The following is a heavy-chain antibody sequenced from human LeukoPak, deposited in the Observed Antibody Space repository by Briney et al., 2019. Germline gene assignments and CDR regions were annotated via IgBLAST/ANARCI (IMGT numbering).Heavy chain of an antibody. CDR3: AKHGPVPGVGYFAFDY. J-gene: IGHJ4*02. Sequence: GRSLRLSCAASGFTLSRYGMHWVRQAPGKGLEWVADIWSDGNNKYYADSVKGRFTISRDNSKNTLYLQMDSLRAEDTAVYYCAKHGPVPGVGYFAFDYWGQGTLVAVSS. CDR2: IWSDGNNK. D-gene: IGHD1-26*01. CDR1: GFTLSRYG. V-gene: IGHV3-33*06.